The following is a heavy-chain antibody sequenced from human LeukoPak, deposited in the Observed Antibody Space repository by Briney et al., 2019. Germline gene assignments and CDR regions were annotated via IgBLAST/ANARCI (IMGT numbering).Heavy chain of an antibody. CDR2: IYYSGST. V-gene: IGHV4-59*01. Sequence: SETLSLTCTVSGGSISSYYWSWIRQPPGKGLEWIGYIYYSGSTNYNPSLKSRVTISVDTSKNQFSLKLSSVTAADTAVYYCARSRNYYDSSGYGWGQGTLVTVSS. CDR3: ARSRNYYDSSGYG. CDR1: GGSISSYY. J-gene: IGHJ4*02. D-gene: IGHD3-22*01.